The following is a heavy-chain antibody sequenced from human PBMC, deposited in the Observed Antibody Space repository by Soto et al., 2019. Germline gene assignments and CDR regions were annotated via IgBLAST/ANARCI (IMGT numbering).Heavy chain of an antibody. J-gene: IGHJ6*02. CDR2: IIPIFGTA. V-gene: IGHV1-69*06. CDR3: ARGERELPRYYYGMDV. CDR1: GGTFSSYA. D-gene: IGHD1-26*01. Sequence: SVKVSCKASGGTFSSYAISWVRQAPGQGLEWMGGIIPIFGTANYAQKFQGRVTITADKSTSTAYMELSSLRSEDTAVYYCARGERELPRYYYGMDVWGQGTTVTVSS.